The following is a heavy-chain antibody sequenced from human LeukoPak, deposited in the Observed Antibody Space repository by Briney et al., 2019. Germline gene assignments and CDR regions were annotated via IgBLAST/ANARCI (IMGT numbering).Heavy chain of an antibody. D-gene: IGHD3-22*01. V-gene: IGHV3-53*01. Sequence: GGSLRLSCAASGFTVSSNYMSWVRQAPGKGLEWVSVIYSGGSTYYADSVKGRFTISRDNSENKMYLQMNSLRAEDTAVYYCARAQYYYDSSGYYYPYYFDSWGQGTLVTVSS. CDR3: ARAQYYYDSSGYYYPYYFDS. CDR1: GFTVSSNY. J-gene: IGHJ4*02. CDR2: IYSGGST.